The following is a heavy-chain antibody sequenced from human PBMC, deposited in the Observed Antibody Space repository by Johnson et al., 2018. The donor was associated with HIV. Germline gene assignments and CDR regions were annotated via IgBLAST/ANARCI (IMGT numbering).Heavy chain of an antibody. J-gene: IGHJ3*02. CDR1: GSFFFSYD. D-gene: IGHD2-21*01. Sequence: VQLVESGGGVVQPGGSLRLSCTASGSFFFSYDMYWVRQAPGKGLEWVSGIGTSGDTYYAASVKGRSTISRDNARSTVYLEMYSLTDGDTALYYCATGILAPRVIDGTDIWGQGTMVIVSS. CDR3: ATGILAPRVIDGTDI. V-gene: IGHV3-13*04. CDR2: IGTSGDT.